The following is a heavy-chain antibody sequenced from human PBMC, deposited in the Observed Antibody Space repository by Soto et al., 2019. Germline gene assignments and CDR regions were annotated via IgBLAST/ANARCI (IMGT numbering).Heavy chain of an antibody. D-gene: IGHD3-10*01. J-gene: IGHJ4*02. CDR2: ISPTSPTTI. CDR3: ARGMRRGVVKGLFDL. CDR1: GFTFSDHY. V-gene: IGHV3-11*01. Sequence: QEQLVESGGGQVKPGGSLRLSCAASGFTFSDHYMTWLRLAPGKGLEWVSYISPTSPTTIYYADSVKGRFTVSRDNAENSLYLQMNSLRAEDTAVYYCARGMRRGVVKGLFDLWGRGTLVTVSS.